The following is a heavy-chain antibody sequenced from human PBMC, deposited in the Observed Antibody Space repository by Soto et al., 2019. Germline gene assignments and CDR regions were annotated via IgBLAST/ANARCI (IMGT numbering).Heavy chain of an antibody. V-gene: IGHV1-69*13. D-gene: IGHD4-4*01. CDR3: ARDATVNDYYYYGMDV. Sequence: GASVKVSCKASGGTFSSYAISWVRQAPGQGLEWMGGIIPIFGTANYAQKFQGRVTITADESTSTAYMELSSLRSEDTAVYYCARDATVNDYYYYGMDVWGQGTTVTVSS. CDR2: IIPIFGTA. CDR1: GGTFSSYA. J-gene: IGHJ6*02.